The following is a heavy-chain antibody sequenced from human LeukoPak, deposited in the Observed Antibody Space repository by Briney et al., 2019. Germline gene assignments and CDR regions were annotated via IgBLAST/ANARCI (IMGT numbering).Heavy chain of an antibody. CDR3: ATDLTYSSSWSAFDI. CDR2: FDPEDGET. Sequence: ASVKVSCKVSGYTLTELSMHWVRQAPGKGLEWMGGFDPEDGETIYAQKFQGRVTMTEDTSTDTAYMELSSLRSEDTAVYYCATDLTYSSSWSAFDIWGQGTMVTVSS. CDR1: GYTLTELS. D-gene: IGHD6-13*01. V-gene: IGHV1-24*01. J-gene: IGHJ3*02.